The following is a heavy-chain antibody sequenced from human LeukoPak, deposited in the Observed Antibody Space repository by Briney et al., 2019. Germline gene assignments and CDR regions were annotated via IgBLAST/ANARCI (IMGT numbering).Heavy chain of an antibody. CDR3: ARERVTTTSFDY. D-gene: IGHD2/OR15-2a*01. Sequence: GGSLRHSCAASGFTFTNYWMNWVRPAPGKRLGWVANLKQDGSEKNYVDSVKGRFTISRDNAKNSLYLQMNSLRVEDTAVYYCARERVTTTSFDYWGQGVLVTVSS. CDR1: GFTFTNYW. J-gene: IGHJ4*02. V-gene: IGHV3-7*01. CDR2: LKQDGSEK.